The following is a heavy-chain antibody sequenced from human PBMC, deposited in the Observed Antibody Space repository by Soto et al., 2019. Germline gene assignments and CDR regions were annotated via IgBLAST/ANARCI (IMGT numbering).Heavy chain of an antibody. V-gene: IGHV1-8*01. D-gene: IGHD3-22*01. CDR3: ARGLENYYSYGPGY. Sequence: ASVKVSCKASGYTFTSYDINWVRQATGQGLEWMGWMNPNSGNTGYAQKFQVRVTMTRNTSISTAYMELSSLRSEDTAVYYCARGLENYYSYGPGYWGQGTLVTVSS. J-gene: IGHJ4*02. CDR2: MNPNSGNT. CDR1: GYTFTSYD.